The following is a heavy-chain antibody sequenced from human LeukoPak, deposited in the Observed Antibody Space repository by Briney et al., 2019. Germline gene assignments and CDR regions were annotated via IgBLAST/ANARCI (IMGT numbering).Heavy chain of an antibody. V-gene: IGHV4-34*01. Sequence: KPSETLSLTCAVYGGSFSGYYWSWIRQPPGKGLEWIGEINHSGSTNYNPSLKSRVTISVDTSKNQFSLKLSSVTAADTAVYYCAMDYSSSWYDYWGQGTLVTVSS. CDR2: INHSGST. J-gene: IGHJ4*02. CDR3: AMDYSSSWYDY. D-gene: IGHD6-13*01. CDR1: GGSFSGYY.